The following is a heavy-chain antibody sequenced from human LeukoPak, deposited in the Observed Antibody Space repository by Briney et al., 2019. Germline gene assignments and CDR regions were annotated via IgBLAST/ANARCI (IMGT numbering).Heavy chain of an antibody. V-gene: IGHV1-18*01. CDR1: GYSFATYG. CDR3: ARKGRYYDSSGYYEPIYDY. J-gene: IGHJ4*02. D-gene: IGHD3-22*01. Sequence: ASVKVSCKPSGYSFATYGISWVRQAPGQGLEWVGWINPYNGNTNYAQKFQGRITMTTETSTSTASMELRSLRSDDTAVYYCARKGRYYDSSGYYEPIYDYWGQGTLVTVSS. CDR2: INPYNGNT.